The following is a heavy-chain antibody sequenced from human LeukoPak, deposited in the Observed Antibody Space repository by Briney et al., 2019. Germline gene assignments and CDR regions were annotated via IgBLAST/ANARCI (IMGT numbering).Heavy chain of an antibody. CDR1: GYTFTGYY. V-gene: IGHV1-2*02. CDR2: INPNSGGT. Sequence: ASVKVSCKASGYTFTGYYMHWVRQAPGQGLEWMGWINPNSGGTNSAQKFQGRVTMTRDTSISTAYMELSRLRSDDTAVYYCARDPPLYSSSWYFDYWGQGTLVTVST. J-gene: IGHJ4*02. D-gene: IGHD6-13*01. CDR3: ARDPPLYSSSWYFDY.